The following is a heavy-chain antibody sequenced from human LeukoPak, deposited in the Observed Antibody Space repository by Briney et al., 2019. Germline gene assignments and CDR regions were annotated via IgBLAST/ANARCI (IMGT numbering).Heavy chain of an antibody. CDR1: GGSFRGYY. D-gene: IGHD2-2*01. CDR2: INHSGST. J-gene: IGHJ5*02. V-gene: IGHV4-34*01. CDR3: ARGLGYCSSTSCHAGWFDP. Sequence: SETLSLTCAVYGGSFRGYYWSWIRQPPGKGLEWIGEINHSGSTNYNPSLKSRVTISVDTSKHQFSLKLSSVTAADTAVYYCARGLGYCSSTSCHAGWFDPWGQGTLVTVSS.